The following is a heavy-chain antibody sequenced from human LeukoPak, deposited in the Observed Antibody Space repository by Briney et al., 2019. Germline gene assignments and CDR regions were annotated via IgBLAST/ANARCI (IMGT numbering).Heavy chain of an antibody. CDR2: IYTGGNT. D-gene: IGHD5-18*01. V-gene: IGHV3-66*01. CDR3: ASRGYSYVGSVDH. CDR1: GFTDSSYY. Sequence: GGSLSLSCAPSGFTDSSYYMRWVRPAPGRGLEWVSVIYTGGNTDHPDPVKGRFTMPRDHSQNPLSLQMNSLRAEDTAVYYCASRGYSYVGSVDHWGGGALPTVSS. J-gene: IGHJ4*02.